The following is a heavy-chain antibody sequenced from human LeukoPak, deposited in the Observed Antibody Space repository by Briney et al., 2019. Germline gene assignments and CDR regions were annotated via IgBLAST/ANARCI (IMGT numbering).Heavy chain of an antibody. D-gene: IGHD4-17*01. V-gene: IGHV3-48*03. J-gene: IGHJ4*02. CDR2: ISSSGGII. CDR1: GFTFSSYE. CDR3: ARESDYGDFFFDY. Sequence: PGVSLRLSCAASGFTFSSYEMSWVRQAPGKGLEWVSYISSSGGIIYYADSVKGRFTISRDNAKNSLYLQMNSLRAEDTAVHYCARESDYGDFFFDYWGQGTLVTVSS.